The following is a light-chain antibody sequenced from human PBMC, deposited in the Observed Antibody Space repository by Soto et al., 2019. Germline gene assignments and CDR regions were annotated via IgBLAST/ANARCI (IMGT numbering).Light chain of an antibody. Sequence: EIVLTQSAGTLSLSPGERATLSCRASQSVAKNFLAWYQQTPGQAPRLLISDASRRATGTPYRFSGSGSGTDFTLTISRLEPEDFAVYYCQQYASSPITFGQGTRLEIK. CDR2: DAS. CDR3: QQYASSPIT. J-gene: IGKJ5*01. CDR1: QSVAKNF. V-gene: IGKV3-20*01.